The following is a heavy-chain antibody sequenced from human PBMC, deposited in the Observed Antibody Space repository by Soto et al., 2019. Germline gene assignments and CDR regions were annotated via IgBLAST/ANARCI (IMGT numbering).Heavy chain of an antibody. CDR2: LKGKADGGTL. J-gene: IGHJ4*02. CDR1: GFTFTNAW. D-gene: IGHD1-26*01. CDR3: VTGLRSASLDF. Sequence: DVQLVESGGGLVKPGGSLRLSCVASGFTFTNAWMTWVRQAPGKGLEWTGRLKGKADGGTLNYAAPVKGRFTISRDDSKDTLYLDMNSLTIEETAVYYCVTGLRSASLDFWGQGTVVTVSS. V-gene: IGHV3-15*01.